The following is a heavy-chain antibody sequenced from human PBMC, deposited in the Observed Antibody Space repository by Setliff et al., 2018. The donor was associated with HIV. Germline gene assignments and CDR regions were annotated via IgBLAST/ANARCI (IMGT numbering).Heavy chain of an antibody. CDR2: ISNSARTI. D-gene: IGHD5-12*01. CDR3: AREGQATDSFDI. Sequence: PERSLRLSCVASGFTLSHHEMSWVRQAQGKGLEWVAYISNSARTIYYADSVKGRFTISRDNGKDSLYLQMNSLRADDTALYYCAREGQATDSFDIWGQGTMVTVSS. J-gene: IGHJ3*02. CDR1: GFTLSHHE. V-gene: IGHV3-48*03.